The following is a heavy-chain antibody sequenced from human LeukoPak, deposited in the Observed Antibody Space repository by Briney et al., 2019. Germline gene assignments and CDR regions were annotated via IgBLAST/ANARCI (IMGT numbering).Heavy chain of an antibody. CDR1: GFTFSSYG. CDR2: ISYDGSNK. CDR3: AREVTIVGAPTFDY. V-gene: IGHV3-30*03. J-gene: IGHJ4*02. D-gene: IGHD1-26*01. Sequence: GGSLRLSCAASGFTFSSYGMHWVRQAPGKGLEWVAVISYDGSNKYYADSVKGRFTISRDNSKNTLYLQMNSLRAEDTAVYYCAREVTIVGAPTFDYWGQGTLVTVSS.